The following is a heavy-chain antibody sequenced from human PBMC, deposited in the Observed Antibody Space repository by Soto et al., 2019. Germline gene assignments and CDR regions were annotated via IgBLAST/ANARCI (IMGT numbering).Heavy chain of an antibody. CDR2: ISGNGGNT. J-gene: IGHJ6*02. V-gene: IGHV3-23*01. CDR1: GFTFSTYV. CDR3: AKGMTRGMDV. Sequence: EVPVLESGGGLVQPGGSLRLACGASGFTFSTYVMSWVRQAPGKGLEWVSGISGNGGNTYYANSVKGRFTISRDNSKNTLDLQMSRLRAEDTAVYYCAKGMTRGMDVWGQGTTVTVSS.